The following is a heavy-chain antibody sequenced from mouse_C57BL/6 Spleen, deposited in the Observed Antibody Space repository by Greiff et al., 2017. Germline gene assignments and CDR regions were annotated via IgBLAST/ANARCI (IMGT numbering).Heavy chain of an antibody. V-gene: IGHV1-52*01. D-gene: IGHD4-1*01. Sequence: QVQLKQPGAELVRPGSSVKLSCKASGYTFTSYWMHWVKQRPIQGLEWIGNIDPSDSETHYNQKFKDKATLTVDKSSSTAYMQLSSLTSEDSAVYYCARRELGRRYFDVWGTGTTVTVSS. J-gene: IGHJ1*03. CDR2: IDPSDSET. CDR3: ARRELGRRYFDV. CDR1: GYTFTSYW.